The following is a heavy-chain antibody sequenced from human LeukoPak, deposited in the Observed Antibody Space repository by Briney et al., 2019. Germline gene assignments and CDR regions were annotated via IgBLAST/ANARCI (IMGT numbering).Heavy chain of an antibody. D-gene: IGHD3-22*01. CDR3: ARDRDYYETSGYYLTFFDS. CDR2: IGSSSTSI. V-gene: IGHV3-48*01. Sequence: GGSLRLSCAASGFVFSDYGMHWVRQAPGKGLEWVSYIGSSSTSIYYADSGKGRFTISRDNAKNSLYLQMNSLRAEDTAVYYCARDRDYYETSGYYLTFFDSWGQGTLVTVSS. CDR1: GFVFSDYG. J-gene: IGHJ4*02.